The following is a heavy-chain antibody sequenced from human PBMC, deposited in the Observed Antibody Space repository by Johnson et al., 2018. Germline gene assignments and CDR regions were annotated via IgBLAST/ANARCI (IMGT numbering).Heavy chain of an antibody. CDR1: GGSISSSNW. Sequence: QVQLQESGPGLVKPSGTLSLTCAVSGGSISSSNWWSWVRQPPGKGLEWIGEIYHSGSTNYNPSFKSRVTISVDKSKNQFSLKLSSGTAADTAVYSCARDIVVVPTGDAFDIWGQGTMVTVSS. D-gene: IGHD3-22*01. CDR3: ARDIVVVPTGDAFDI. V-gene: IGHV4-4*02. J-gene: IGHJ3*02. CDR2: IYHSGST.